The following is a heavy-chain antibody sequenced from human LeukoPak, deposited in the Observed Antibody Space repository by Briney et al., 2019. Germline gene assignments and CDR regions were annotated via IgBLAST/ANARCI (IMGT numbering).Heavy chain of an antibody. CDR2: INPNNGGT. V-gene: IGHV1-2*02. CDR1: GYTFTGYF. J-gene: IGHJ4*02. Sequence: GASVKVSCKASGYTFTGYFIHWVRQAPGQGLDYMGWINPNNGGTKYARKFQGSVTMTRDTSINTAYMELSTLRSDDTAVYYCAMASTTGTTRTYFDHWGQGTLVTVSS. D-gene: IGHD1-1*01. CDR3: AMASTTGTTRTYFDH.